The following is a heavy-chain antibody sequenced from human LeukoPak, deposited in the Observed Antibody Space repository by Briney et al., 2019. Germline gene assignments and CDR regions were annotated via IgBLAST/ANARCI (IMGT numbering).Heavy chain of an antibody. Sequence: GGSLRLSCAASGFTLSSYAMHWVRQAPGKGLEWEAVISYDVSNKYYAHSGRDPFTISRDNSDNTLHLKMNSMSAEDTAVYYCARDLLPGYSSSWYSPFDYYGMDVWGQGTTVTVSS. V-gene: IGHV3-30*04. CDR1: GFTLSSYA. CDR2: ISYDVSNK. J-gene: IGHJ6*02. CDR3: ARDLLPGYSSSWYSPFDYYGMDV. D-gene: IGHD6-13*01.